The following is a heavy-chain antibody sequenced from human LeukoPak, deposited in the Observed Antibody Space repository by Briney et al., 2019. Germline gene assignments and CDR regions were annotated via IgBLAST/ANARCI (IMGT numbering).Heavy chain of an antibody. V-gene: IGHV4-59*08. D-gene: IGHD4-17*01. CDR2: IYYSGST. CDR1: GGSPTYLY. Sequence: SETLSLTCNVSGGSPTYLYWGWVRQPPGEGPGWIGYIYYSGSTKYNPSLKSQITISVDTSKNQFSLKLSSVTAADTAMYYCARQGNGDLYYFDYWGQGTLVTVSS. J-gene: IGHJ4*02. CDR3: ARQGNGDLYYFDY.